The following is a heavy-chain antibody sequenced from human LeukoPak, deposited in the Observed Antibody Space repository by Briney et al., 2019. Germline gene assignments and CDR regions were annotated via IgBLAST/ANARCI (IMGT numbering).Heavy chain of an antibody. J-gene: IGHJ4*02. CDR2: ISSSSSYI. Sequence: PGGSLRLSCAASGFTSSSYSMNWVRQAPGKGLEWVSSISSSSSYIYYADSVKGRFTISRDNAKNSLYLQMNSLRAEDTAVYYCARDLGMGVPFGYWGQGTLVTVSS. CDR1: GFTSSSYS. V-gene: IGHV3-21*01. D-gene: IGHD3-3*01. CDR3: ARDLGMGVPFGY.